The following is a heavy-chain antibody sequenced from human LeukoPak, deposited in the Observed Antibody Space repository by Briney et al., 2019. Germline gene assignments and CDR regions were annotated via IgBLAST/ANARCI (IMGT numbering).Heavy chain of an antibody. V-gene: IGHV3-30*02. D-gene: IGHD4-17*01. CDR2: IRYDGSTK. CDR3: AKDNGDSRRFFDY. CDR1: GFTFSNYG. J-gene: IGHJ4*02. Sequence: PGGSLRLSCAASGFTFSNYGMHWVRQAPGKGLEWVAFIRYDGSTKYYADSVKGRFTFSRDNSKNTLYLQMNSLRAEDTAVYYCAKDNGDSRRFFDYWGQGTLVTVSS.